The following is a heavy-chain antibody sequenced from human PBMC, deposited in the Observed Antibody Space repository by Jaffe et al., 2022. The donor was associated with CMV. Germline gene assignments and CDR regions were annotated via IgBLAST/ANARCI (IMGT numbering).Heavy chain of an antibody. Sequence: QVQLQESGPGLVKPSETLSLTCTVSGGSISSYYWSWIRQPAGKGLEWIGRIYTSGSTNYNPSLKSRVTMSVDTSKNQFSLKLSSVTAADTAVYYCARDLTYYDFWSGYYPRYGMDVWGQGTTVTVSS. V-gene: IGHV4-4*07. CDR3: ARDLTYYDFWSGYYPRYGMDV. J-gene: IGHJ6*02. CDR1: GGSISSYY. CDR2: IYTSGST. D-gene: IGHD3-3*01.